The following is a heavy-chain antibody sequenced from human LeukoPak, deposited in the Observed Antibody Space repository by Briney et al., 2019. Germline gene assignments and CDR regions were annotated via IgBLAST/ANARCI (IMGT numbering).Heavy chain of an antibody. V-gene: IGHV4-34*01. D-gene: IGHD1-14*01. CDR2: INHSGST. CDR3: ARAPHDPPEPNDY. J-gene: IGHJ4*02. CDR1: GGPFSGYY. Sequence: SETLSLTCAVYGGPFSGYYWSWIRQPPGKGLEWIGEINHSGSTNYDPSLKSRVTISVDTSKNQSSLKLSSVTAADTAVYYCARAPHDPPEPNDYWGQGTLVTVSS.